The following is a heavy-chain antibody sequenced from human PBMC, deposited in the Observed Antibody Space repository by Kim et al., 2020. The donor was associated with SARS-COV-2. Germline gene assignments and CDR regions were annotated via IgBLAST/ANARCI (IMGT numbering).Heavy chain of an antibody. Sequence: PIFDTANYAQKFQGRVPITADEATSTAYMALSSLRSEDTAVYYCARNYGDWGQGTLVTVSS. CDR2: PIFDTA. J-gene: IGHJ4*02. CDR3: ARNYGD. V-gene: IGHV1-69*01. D-gene: IGHD4-17*01.